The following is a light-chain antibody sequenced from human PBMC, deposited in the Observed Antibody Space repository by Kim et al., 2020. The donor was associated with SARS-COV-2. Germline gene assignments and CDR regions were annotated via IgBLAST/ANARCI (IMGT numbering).Light chain of an antibody. Sequence: AVGRAGRMSCQEDGRGNYSASGYQQKAGQHPVLDIYGENNRPTGIPDRFSDSSSGNRASLTITGAQAEDEADYDCNSRDSSGNHVVFGGGTQLTVL. J-gene: IGLJ2*01. V-gene: IGLV3-19*01. CDR3: NSRDSSGNHVV. CDR1: GRGNYS. CDR2: GEN.